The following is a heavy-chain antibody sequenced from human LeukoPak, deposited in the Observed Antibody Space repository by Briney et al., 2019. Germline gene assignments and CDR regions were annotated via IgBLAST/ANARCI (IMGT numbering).Heavy chain of an antibody. D-gene: IGHD6-6*01. CDR2: INHSGST. J-gene: IGHJ6*03. CDR3: ARDFSSSSTVYYYYYMDV. Sequence: SETLSLTCAVYGGSFSGYYWSWIRQPPGKGLEWIGEINHSGSTSYNPSLKSRVTISVDTSKNQFSLRLSSVTAADTAIYYCARDFSSSSTVYYYYYMDVWGKGTTVTVSS. CDR1: GGSFSGYY. V-gene: IGHV4-34*01.